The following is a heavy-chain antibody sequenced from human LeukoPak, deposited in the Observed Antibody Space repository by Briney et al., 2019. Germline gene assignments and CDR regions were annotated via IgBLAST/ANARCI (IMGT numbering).Heavy chain of an antibody. CDR3: AKTNDDSSGYYYFDY. Sequence: SETLSLTCTVSGGSISSGGYYWSWIRQHPGKGLEWIGYIYYSGSTYYNPSLKSRVTISVDTSKNQFSLKLSSVTAADTAVYYCAKTNDDSSGYYYFDYWGQGTLVTVSS. CDR2: IYYSGST. V-gene: IGHV4-31*03. D-gene: IGHD3-22*01. J-gene: IGHJ4*02. CDR1: GGSISSGGYY.